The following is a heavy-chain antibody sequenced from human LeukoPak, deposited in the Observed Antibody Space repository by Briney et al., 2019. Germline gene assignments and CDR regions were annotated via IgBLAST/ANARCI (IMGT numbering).Heavy chain of an antibody. CDR2: ISGSGGST. V-gene: IGHV3-23*01. D-gene: IGHD3-3*01. CDR1: GFTFSSYA. J-gene: IGHJ4*02. Sequence: GGSLRLSCAASGFTFSSYAMSWVRQAPGKGLEWVSAISGSGGSTYYADSVKGRFTISRDNSKNTLYLQMNSLRAEDMAVYYCAKVLYYDFWSGYFDYWGQGPLVTVSS. CDR3: AKVLYYDFWSGYFDY.